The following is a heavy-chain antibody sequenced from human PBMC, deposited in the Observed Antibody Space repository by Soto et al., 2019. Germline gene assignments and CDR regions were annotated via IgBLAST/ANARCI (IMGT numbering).Heavy chain of an antibody. CDR1: GFTFSSYA. CDR3: ATYRIQLWRTGYYYGMDV. D-gene: IGHD5-18*01. J-gene: IGHJ6*04. Sequence: GGSLRLSCAASGFTFSSYAMSWVRQAPGKGLEWVSAISGSGGSTYYADSVKGRFTISRDNSKNTLYLQMNGLRAEDTAVYYCATYRIQLWRTGYYYGMDVWGKGTTVTDSS. CDR2: ISGSGGST. V-gene: IGHV3-23*01.